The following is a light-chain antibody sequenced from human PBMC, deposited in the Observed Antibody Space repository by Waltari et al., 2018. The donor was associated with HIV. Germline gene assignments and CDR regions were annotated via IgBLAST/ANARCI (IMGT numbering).Light chain of an antibody. V-gene: IGLV3-21*02. J-gene: IGLJ2*01. CDR3: QVWDSSTEHPGVV. CDR1: NIGTKS. CDR2: DDY. Sequence: SYVLTQPPSVSVAPGQTASITCGGNNIGTKSVHWYQQRPGQAPVLVVYDDYDGPSGRPERFSGSNAGKMATLTISRVEAGDEAVYYCQVWDSSTEHPGVVFGGGTKLTVL.